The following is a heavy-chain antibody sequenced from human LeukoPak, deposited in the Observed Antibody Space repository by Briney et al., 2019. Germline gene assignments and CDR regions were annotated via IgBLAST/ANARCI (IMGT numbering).Heavy chain of an antibody. CDR2: INHSGST. D-gene: IGHD5-12*01. V-gene: IGHV4-34*01. CDR1: GGSFSGYY. J-gene: IGHJ4*02. CDR3: ARGATIGLVPYFDY. Sequence: SETLSLTCAVYGGSFSGYYWSWIRQPPGKGLEWIGEINHSGSTNYNPSLKSRVTISVDTSKNQFSLKPTSVTAADTAVYYCARGATIGLVPYFDYWGQGTLVTVSS.